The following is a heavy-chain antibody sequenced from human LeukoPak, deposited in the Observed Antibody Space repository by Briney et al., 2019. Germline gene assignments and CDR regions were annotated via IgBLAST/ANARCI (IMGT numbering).Heavy chain of an antibody. V-gene: IGHV4-34*01. Sequence: PSETLSLTCAVYGGSFSGYYWSWIRQPPGKGLEWIGEINHSGSTNYNPSLKSRVTMSVDTSKNQFSLKLCSVTAADTAVYYCARPGTNNWFDPWGQGTLVTVSS. D-gene: IGHD2-2*01. CDR2: INHSGST. CDR3: ARPGTNNWFDP. J-gene: IGHJ5*02. CDR1: GGSFSGYY.